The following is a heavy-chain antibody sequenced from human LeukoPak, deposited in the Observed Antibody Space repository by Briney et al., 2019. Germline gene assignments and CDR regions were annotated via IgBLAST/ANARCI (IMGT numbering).Heavy chain of an antibody. Sequence: ASVKVCCKASGYTFTGYYMHWVRQAPGQGLEWTGWINPNSGGTNYAQKFQGRVTMTRDTSISTAYMELSRLRSDDTAVYYCARGGSSSALVFDYWGQGTLVTVSS. CDR2: INPNSGGT. CDR1: GYTFTGYY. D-gene: IGHD6-13*01. CDR3: ARGGSSSALVFDY. V-gene: IGHV1-2*02. J-gene: IGHJ4*02.